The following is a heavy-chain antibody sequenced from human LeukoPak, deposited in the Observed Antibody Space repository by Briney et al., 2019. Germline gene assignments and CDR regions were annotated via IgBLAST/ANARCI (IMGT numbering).Heavy chain of an antibody. CDR2: IYYSGST. CDR3: ARGLRYSSVFGVVIRPSHFDY. CDR1: GGSISSYY. Sequence: SETLSLTCTVSGGSISSYYWSWIRQPPGKGLEWIGYIYYSGSTNYNPSLKSRVTISVDTSKSQFSLKLTSVTAADTAVYYCARGLRYSSVFGVVIRPSHFDYWGQGTLVTVSS. J-gene: IGHJ4*02. D-gene: IGHD3-3*01. V-gene: IGHV4-59*01.